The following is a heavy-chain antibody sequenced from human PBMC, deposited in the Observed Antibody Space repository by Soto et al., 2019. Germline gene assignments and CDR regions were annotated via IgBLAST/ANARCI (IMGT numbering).Heavy chain of an antibody. D-gene: IGHD6-19*01. CDR1: GGSISSSNW. CDR3: ARVSGVAVAEFDY. Sequence: PSEILSLTCAVSGGSISSSNWWSWVRQPPGKGLEWIVEIYHSGSTNYNPSLKSRVAISVDKSKNQFSLKLSSVTAADTAVYYCARVSGVAVAEFDYWGQGTLVTVSS. J-gene: IGHJ4*02. CDR2: IYHSGST. V-gene: IGHV4-4*02.